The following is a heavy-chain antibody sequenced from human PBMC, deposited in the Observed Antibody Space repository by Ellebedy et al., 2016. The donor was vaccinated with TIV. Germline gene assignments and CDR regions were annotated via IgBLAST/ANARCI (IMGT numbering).Heavy chain of an antibody. J-gene: IGHJ4*02. CDR1: GFTFSVRG. V-gene: IGHV3-21*01. CDR2: IVNSGSST. CDR3: ARDGSEWSRDV. Sequence: GGSLRLXCVASGFTFSVRGMTWVRQAPGKGLEWVATIVNSGSSTYYADSVKGRFTISRDNGKNSVLLQMTSLRVEDTAVYYCARDGSEWSRDVWGQGTLVSVSS. D-gene: IGHD3-3*01.